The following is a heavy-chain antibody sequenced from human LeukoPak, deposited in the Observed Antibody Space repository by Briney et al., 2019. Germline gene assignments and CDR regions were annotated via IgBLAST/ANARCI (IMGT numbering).Heavy chain of an antibody. CDR1: GYTFTSYG. Sequence: GAPVKVSCKASGYTFTSYGISWVRQAPGQGLEWMGWISAYNGNTNYAQKLQGRVTMTTDTSTSTAYMELRSLRSDDTAVYYCARDGIVVVPAAIVDLYYWGQGTLVTVSS. J-gene: IGHJ4*02. V-gene: IGHV1-18*01. CDR2: ISAYNGNT. D-gene: IGHD2-2*01. CDR3: ARDGIVVVPAAIVDLYY.